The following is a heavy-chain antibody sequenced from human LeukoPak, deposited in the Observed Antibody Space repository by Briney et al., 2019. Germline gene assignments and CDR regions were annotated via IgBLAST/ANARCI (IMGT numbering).Heavy chain of an antibody. V-gene: IGHV1-8*01. J-gene: IGHJ6*03. CDR1: GYTFTSYD. D-gene: IGHD1-26*01. Sequence: ASVKVSCKASGYTFTSYDINWVRQATGQGLEWMGWMNPNSGNTVYAQKFQGRVTMTRNTSISTAYMELSSLRSEDTAVYYCARVYSGSYYYYYYMDVWGKGTTVTVSS. CDR3: ARVYSGSYYYYYYMDV. CDR2: MNPNSGNT.